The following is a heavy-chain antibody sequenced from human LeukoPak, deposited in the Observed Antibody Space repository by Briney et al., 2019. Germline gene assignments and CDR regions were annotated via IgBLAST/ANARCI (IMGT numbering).Heavy chain of an antibody. V-gene: IGHV3-23*01. Sequence: PGGSLRLSCAASGFTFSSYAMSWVRQAPGKGLEWVSAISGSGGSTYYADSVKGRFTISRDNSKNTLYLQMNSLRAEDTAVYYCATPRHWSSGSYLNGDYWGQGTLVTVSS. CDR3: ATPRHWSSGSYLNGDY. D-gene: IGHD1-26*01. CDR2: ISGSGGST. J-gene: IGHJ4*02. CDR1: GFTFSSYA.